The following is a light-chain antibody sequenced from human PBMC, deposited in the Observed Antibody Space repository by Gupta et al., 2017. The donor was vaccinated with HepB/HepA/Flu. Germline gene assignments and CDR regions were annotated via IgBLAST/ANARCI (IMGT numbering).Light chain of an antibody. CDR2: GAS. J-gene: IGKJ4*01. Sequence: EIVLTHSPGTLSLSPGERATLSCRASQSVSSSYLAWYQQKPGQAPRLLIYGASSRATGIPDRFSGSGSGTDLTLTISRLEPEDFAVYYCQQDGSSPPVTFGGGTKVEIK. V-gene: IGKV3-20*01. CDR3: QQDGSSPPVT. CDR1: QSVSSSY.